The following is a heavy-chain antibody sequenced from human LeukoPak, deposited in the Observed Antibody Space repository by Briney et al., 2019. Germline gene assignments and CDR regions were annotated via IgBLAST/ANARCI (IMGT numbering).Heavy chain of an antibody. CDR3: ARKRSPGAFDI. CDR2: ISGSGGST. V-gene: IGHV3-23*01. CDR1: GFTFSSYG. Sequence: GGTLRLSCAASGFTFSSYGMSWVRQAPGKGLEWVSAISGSGGSTYYADSVKGRFTISRDNSKNTLYLQMNSLRAEDTAVYYCARKRSPGAFDIWGQGTMVTVSS. J-gene: IGHJ3*02.